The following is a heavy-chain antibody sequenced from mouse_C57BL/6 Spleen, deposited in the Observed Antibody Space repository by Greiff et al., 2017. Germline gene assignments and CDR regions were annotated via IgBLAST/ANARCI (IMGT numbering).Heavy chain of an antibody. CDR2: ISSGGDYI. J-gene: IGHJ4*01. D-gene: IGHD2-3*01. Sequence: EVMLVESGEGLVKPGGSLKLSCAASGFTFSSYAMSWVRQTPEKRLEWVAYISSGGDYIYYADTVKGRFTISRDTARNTLYLQMSSLKSEDTAMYYCTREGRIYDGYYEDAMDYWGQGTSVTVSS. CDR3: TREGRIYDGYYEDAMDY. V-gene: IGHV5-9-1*02. CDR1: GFTFSSYA.